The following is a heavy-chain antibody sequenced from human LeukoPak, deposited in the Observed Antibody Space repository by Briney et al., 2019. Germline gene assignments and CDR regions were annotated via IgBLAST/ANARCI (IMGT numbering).Heavy chain of an antibody. D-gene: IGHD3-10*01. CDR2: INHSGGT. V-gene: IGHV4-34*01. CDR3: ARVRGDYYGSGIGNWFDP. CDR1: GGSFSGYY. Sequence: KPSETLSLTCAVYGGSFSGYYWSWIRQPPGKGLEWIGEINHSGGTNYNPSLKSRVTISVDTSKNQFSLKLSSVTAADTAVYYCARVRGDYYGSGIGNWFDPWGQGTLVTVSS. J-gene: IGHJ5*02.